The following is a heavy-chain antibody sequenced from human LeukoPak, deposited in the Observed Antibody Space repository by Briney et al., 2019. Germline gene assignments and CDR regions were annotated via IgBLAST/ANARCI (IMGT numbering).Heavy chain of an antibody. J-gene: IGHJ4*02. CDR2: INSDGSST. Sequence: GGSLRLSCAASGFTFSSYSMNWVRQAPGKGLVWVSRINSDGSSTSYADSVKGRFTISRDNAKNTLYLQMKSLRAEDTAVYFCAREVTTVGDYWGQGTLVTVSS. CDR3: AREVTTVGDY. V-gene: IGHV3-74*01. CDR1: GFTFSSYS. D-gene: IGHD4-23*01.